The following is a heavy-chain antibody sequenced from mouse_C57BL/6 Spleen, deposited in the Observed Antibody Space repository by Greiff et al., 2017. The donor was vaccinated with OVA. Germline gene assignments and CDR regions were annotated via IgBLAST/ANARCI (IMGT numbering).Heavy chain of an antibody. Sequence: EVQLQQSGPELVKPGASVKISCKASGYSFTGYYMNWVKQSPEKSLEWIGEINPSTGGTTYNQKFKAKATLTVDKSSSTAYMQLKSLTSEDSAVYYGARSYYDYGNWYFDVWGTGTTVTVSS. CDR2: INPSTGGT. D-gene: IGHD2-4*01. V-gene: IGHV1-42*01. J-gene: IGHJ1*03. CDR3: ARSYYDYGNWYFDV. CDR1: GYSFTGYY.